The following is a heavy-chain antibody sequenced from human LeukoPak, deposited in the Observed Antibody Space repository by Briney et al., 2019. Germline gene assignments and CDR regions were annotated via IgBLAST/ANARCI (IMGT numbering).Heavy chain of an antibody. CDR1: GGSISSYY. D-gene: IGHD3-22*01. Sequence: SETLSLTCTVSGGSISSYYWSWIRQPPGKGLEWIGEINHSGSTNYNPSLKSRVTISVDTSKNQFSLKLSSVTAADTAVYYCARGRRGRYYDSSGYYYFGPHPDGYFQHWGQGTLVTVSS. CDR2: INHSGST. J-gene: IGHJ1*01. CDR3: ARGRRGRYYDSSGYYYFGPHPDGYFQH. V-gene: IGHV4-34*01.